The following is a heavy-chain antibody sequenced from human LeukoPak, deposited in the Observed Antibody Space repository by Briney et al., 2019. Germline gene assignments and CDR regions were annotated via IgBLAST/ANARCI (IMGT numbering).Heavy chain of an antibody. CDR3: AGPAGLTVTRGDDAFDI. D-gene: IGHD4-17*01. J-gene: IGHJ3*02. CDR2: ISPSSTRI. Sequence: GGSLRLSCAASGFTFSSYNMNWVRQAPGKGLEWVSYISPSSTRIDYAASVRGRFTISRDNAKSSLYLQVNSLRAEDTAVYYCAGPAGLTVTRGDDAFDIWGQGTMVTVSS. CDR1: GFTFSSYN. V-gene: IGHV3-48*04.